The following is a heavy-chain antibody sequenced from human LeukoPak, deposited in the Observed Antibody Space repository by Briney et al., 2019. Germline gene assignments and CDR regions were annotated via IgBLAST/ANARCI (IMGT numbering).Heavy chain of an antibody. J-gene: IGHJ5*02. V-gene: IGHV3-53*01. CDR3: ARGIAAAANEDRFDP. D-gene: IGHD6-13*01. Sequence: GGSLRLSCAASGSTVSSNYMSWVRQAPGKGLDWVSVIYSGGSTYYADSVKGRFTISRDNSKNTLYLQMNSLRAEDTAVYYCARGIAAAANEDRFDPWGQGTLVTVSS. CDR2: IYSGGST. CDR1: GSTVSSNY.